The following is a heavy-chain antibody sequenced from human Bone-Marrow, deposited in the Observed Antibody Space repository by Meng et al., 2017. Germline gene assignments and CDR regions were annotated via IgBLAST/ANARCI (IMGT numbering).Heavy chain of an antibody. CDR1: GFMFSSYW. V-gene: IGHV3-74*01. CDR2: ISNDGSTT. D-gene: IGHD3-16*01. CDR3: VRESFGVGDHFDF. J-gene: IGHJ4*02. Sequence: GGSLRLSCTASGFMFSSYWMHWVRQAPGKGLVWDSRISNDGSTTIYADSVRGRFTMSRDNAKNTVYLQVNSLRAEDTAVYFCVRESFGVGDHFDFWGQGTLVTVSS.